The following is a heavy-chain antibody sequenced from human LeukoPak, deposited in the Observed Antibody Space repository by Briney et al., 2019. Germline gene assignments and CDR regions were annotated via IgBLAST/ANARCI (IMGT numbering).Heavy chain of an antibody. Sequence: PGRSPRLSCAASGFTFRFYAMHWVRQAPGKGLDGVAAISHAGGNRYYADSVKGRFTISRDNSENTLYLHMNSLRDEDTAVYYCAKDPLGSGEQLVLGNSYYCYGMDVWGQGTTVTVSS. CDR1: GFTFRFYA. CDR3: AKDPLGSGEQLVLGNSYYCYGMDV. D-gene: IGHD6-6*01. V-gene: IGHV3-30*18. CDR2: ISHAGGNR. J-gene: IGHJ6*02.